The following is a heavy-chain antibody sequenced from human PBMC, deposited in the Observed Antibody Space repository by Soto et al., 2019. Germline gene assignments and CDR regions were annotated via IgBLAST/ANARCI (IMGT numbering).Heavy chain of an antibody. D-gene: IGHD2-2*01. J-gene: IGHJ4*02. Sequence: GASVPVSCKASGGTFSRYAISWVRQAPGQGLEWMGGIIPIFGTANYAQKFQGRVTITADESTSTAYMELSSLRSEDTAVYYCAREEGYCSSTSCYALSLDYRGQGTLVTVSS. CDR1: GGTFSRYA. V-gene: IGHV1-69*13. CDR2: IIPIFGTA. CDR3: AREEGYCSSTSCYALSLDY.